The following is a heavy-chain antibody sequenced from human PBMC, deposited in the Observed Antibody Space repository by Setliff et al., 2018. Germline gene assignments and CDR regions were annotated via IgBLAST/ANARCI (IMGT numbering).Heavy chain of an antibody. D-gene: IGHD2-2*01. J-gene: IGHJ3*02. CDR2: ISHSGST. V-gene: IGHV4-38-2*01. CDR1: GYSINSDCF. Sequence: SETLSLTCAVSGYSINSDCFWGWIRQPPGKGLEWIGTISHSGSTSYNSSLKSRVTMSVDTSKNQFFLKLSSVTAADTAVYYCARHIWGAKMQLPHDVFDIWGQGTMVTVSS. CDR3: ARHIWGAKMQLPHDVFDI.